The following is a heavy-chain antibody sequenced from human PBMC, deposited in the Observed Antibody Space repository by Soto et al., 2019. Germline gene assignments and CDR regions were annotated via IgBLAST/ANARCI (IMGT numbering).Heavy chain of an antibody. Sequence: ASVKVSCKASGYTFTSYGISWVRQAPGQGLEWMGWISAYNGNTNYAQKLQGRVTMTTDTSTSTAYMELRSLRSDDTAVYYCARDQEQQLVPYYYYGMDVWGQGTTVTAP. J-gene: IGHJ6*02. CDR3: ARDQEQQLVPYYYYGMDV. D-gene: IGHD6-13*01. CDR1: GYTFTSYG. CDR2: ISAYNGNT. V-gene: IGHV1-18*01.